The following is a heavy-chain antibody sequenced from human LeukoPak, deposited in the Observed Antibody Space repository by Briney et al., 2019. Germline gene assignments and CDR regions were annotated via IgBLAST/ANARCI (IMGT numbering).Heavy chain of an antibody. CDR2: IIPILGIA. CDR3: ARSGYCSSTSCYRSYYYYYMDV. CDR1: GGTFSSYT. Sequence: GASVKVSCKASGGTFSSYTISWVRQAPGQGLEWIGRIIPILGIANYAQKFQGRVTITADKSTSTAYMELSSLRSEDTAVYYCARSGYCSSTSCYRSYYYYYMDVWGKGTTVTVSS. J-gene: IGHJ6*03. D-gene: IGHD2-2*01. V-gene: IGHV1-69*02.